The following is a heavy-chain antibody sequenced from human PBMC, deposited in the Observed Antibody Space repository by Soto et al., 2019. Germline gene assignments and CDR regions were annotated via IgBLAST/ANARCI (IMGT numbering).Heavy chain of an antibody. V-gene: IGHV1-69*13. D-gene: IGHD3-22*01. J-gene: IGHJ3*02. CDR3: ARGYDSSGYRYDAFDI. Sequence: SVKVSCKASGGTFSSYAISWVRQAPGQGLEWMGGIIPIFGTANYAQKFQGRATITADESTSTAYMELSSLRSEDTAVYYCARGYDSSGYRYDAFDIWGQGTMVTVSS. CDR2: IIPIFGTA. CDR1: GGTFSSYA.